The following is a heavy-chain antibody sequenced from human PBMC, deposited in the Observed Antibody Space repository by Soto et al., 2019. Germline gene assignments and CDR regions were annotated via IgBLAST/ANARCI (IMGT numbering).Heavy chain of an antibody. J-gene: IGHJ6*02. CDR2: FDPEDGET. D-gene: IGHD6-13*01. Sequence: ASVKVSCKVSGYTLTELSMHWVRQAPGKGLEWMGGFDPEDGETIYAQKFQGRVTMTEDTSTDTAYMELSSLRSEDTAVYYCATSSRALAAAGMEYTYYYYGMDVWGQGTTVTVSS. CDR3: ATSSRALAAAGMEYTYYYYGMDV. CDR1: GYTLTELS. V-gene: IGHV1-24*01.